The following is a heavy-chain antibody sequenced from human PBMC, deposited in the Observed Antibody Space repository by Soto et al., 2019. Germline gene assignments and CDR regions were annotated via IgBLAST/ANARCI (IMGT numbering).Heavy chain of an antibody. V-gene: IGHV1-3*01. J-gene: IGHJ6*02. D-gene: IGHD3-3*01. CDR1: GYTFNTYA. CDR3: AIDYYDFWSGYSSSNYGMDV. CDR2: INVDNGNT. Sequence: QVQLVQSGPEVRKPGASVKVSCKASGYTFNTYAMNWVRQAPGQRHEWMGWINVDNGNTKYSPKLRGRVTIPRETSPSTAYMELSSLRSEDTAVYYCAIDYYDFWSGYSSSNYGMDVGGQGTTVTVSS.